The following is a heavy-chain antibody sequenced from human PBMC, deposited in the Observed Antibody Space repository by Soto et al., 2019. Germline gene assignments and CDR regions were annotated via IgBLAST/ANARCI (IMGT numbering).Heavy chain of an antibody. Sequence: QVQLQESGPGLVKPSQTLSLTCTVSGGSISSGGYYWSWIRQQPGKGLEWIGYIYYSGSTYYNPSLKSRVTISVDTSKNQFYLKLSSVTAADTAVYYCAREGGIVGATAADYWGQGILVTVSS. J-gene: IGHJ4*02. CDR3: AREGGIVGATAADY. V-gene: IGHV4-31*03. CDR2: IYYSGST. D-gene: IGHD1-26*01. CDR1: GGSISSGGYY.